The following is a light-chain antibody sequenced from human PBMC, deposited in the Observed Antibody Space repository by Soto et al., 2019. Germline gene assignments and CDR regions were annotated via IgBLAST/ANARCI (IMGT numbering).Light chain of an antibody. CDR2: GAS. V-gene: IGKV3-20*01. CDR1: QSVSSSY. CDR3: QQYGSSPQT. Sequence: EIVLTQSPGTLSLSPGERATLSCRASQSVSSSYLAWYQQKPGQAPRLLIYGASSSATGIPDRFSGSGSRTDFTLTISRLEPEDLAVYYCQQYGSSPQTFGQGTRLEIK. J-gene: IGKJ5*01.